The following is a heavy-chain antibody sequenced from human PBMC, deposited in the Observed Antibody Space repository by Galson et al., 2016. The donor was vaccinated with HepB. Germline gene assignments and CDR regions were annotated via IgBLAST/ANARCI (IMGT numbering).Heavy chain of an antibody. CDR2: INHSGST. Sequence: ETLSLTCAVSGGSLSDNYWSWIRQPPGKGLEWIAEINHSGSTNYNPSLKSRVIMSVDTAKNQVSLKLRSVTAADTAVYYCARCLRGRGGPEGLLDPWGQGILVTVSS. CDR3: ARCLRGRGGPEGLLDP. J-gene: IGHJ5*02. CDR1: GGSLSDNY. V-gene: IGHV4-34*01. D-gene: IGHD3-10*01.